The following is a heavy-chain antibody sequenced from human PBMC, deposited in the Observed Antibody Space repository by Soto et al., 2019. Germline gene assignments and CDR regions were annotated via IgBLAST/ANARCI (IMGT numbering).Heavy chain of an antibody. J-gene: IGHJ3*02. Sequence: PGGSLRLSCAASGFTFSSYSMTWVRQAPGKGLEWVAHITASGGTTYYADSVKGRFTISRDTSRNTLYLQMNSLRAEDTALYYCAKCMQAYWNYDAHHIWGPGTMVTVS. V-gene: IGHV3-23*01. CDR1: GFTFSSYS. CDR3: AKCMQAYWNYDAHHI. CDR2: ITASGGTT. D-gene: IGHD1-7*01.